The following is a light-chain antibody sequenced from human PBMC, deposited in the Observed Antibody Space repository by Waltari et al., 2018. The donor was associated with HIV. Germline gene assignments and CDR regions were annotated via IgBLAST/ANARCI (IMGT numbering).Light chain of an antibody. CDR2: EES. J-gene: IGLJ3*02. Sequence: SYELTQPPSVSVSPRQTARITCSGDALPKKYAYCYQQRSGQAPVLVIYEESKRPSGSPERFSGSSSGTMVTLTISGAQVEDEADYYCYSTDITSHQRVFGGGTKLTVL. V-gene: IGLV3-10*01. CDR1: ALPKKY. CDR3: YSTDITSHQRV.